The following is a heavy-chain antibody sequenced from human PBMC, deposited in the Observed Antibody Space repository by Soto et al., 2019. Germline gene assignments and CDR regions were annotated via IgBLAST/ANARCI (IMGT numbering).Heavy chain of an antibody. CDR1: GFTFSSYW. CDR3: VREDFGVGIDY. CDR2: IDNDGIST. V-gene: IGHV3-74*01. J-gene: IGHJ4*02. Sequence: EMQLVESGGGLVQPGGSLRLSCAASGFTFSSYWMHWVRQTPEKGLVWVSHIDNDGISTTYADSVKGRFTISRGNAKNTLYLQMISRTVEDTAVYYCVREDFGVGIDYWGLGTLVTVSS. D-gene: IGHD3-3*01.